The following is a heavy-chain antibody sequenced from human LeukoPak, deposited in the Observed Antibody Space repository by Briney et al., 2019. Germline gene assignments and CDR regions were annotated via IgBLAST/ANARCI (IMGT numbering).Heavy chain of an antibody. V-gene: IGHV3-49*04. D-gene: IGHD6-19*01. CDR3: TRDRAVAGWYGEFDY. J-gene: IGHJ4*02. Sequence: GSLRLSCAASGFTFSDYWMSWVRQAPGKGLEWVGFIRSKAYGGTTEYAASVKGRFTISRDDSKSIAYLQMNSLKTEDTAVYYCTRDRAVAGWYGEFDYWGQGTLVTVSS. CDR2: IRSKAYGGTT. CDR1: GFTFSDYW.